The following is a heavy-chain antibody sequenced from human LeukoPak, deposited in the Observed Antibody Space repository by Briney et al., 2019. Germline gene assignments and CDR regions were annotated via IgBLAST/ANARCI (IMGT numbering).Heavy chain of an antibody. D-gene: IGHD4-17*01. CDR2: IGTAGDT. V-gene: IGHV3-13*01. CDR3: ARGSPGDYVVDP. CDR1: GFTFSSYD. J-gene: IGHJ5*02. Sequence: PGGSLRLSCAASGFTFSSYDMHWVRQATGKGLEWVSAIGTAGDTYYPGSVKGRFTISRENAKNSLYLQMNSLRAGDTAVYYCARGSPGDYVVDPWGQGTLVTVSS.